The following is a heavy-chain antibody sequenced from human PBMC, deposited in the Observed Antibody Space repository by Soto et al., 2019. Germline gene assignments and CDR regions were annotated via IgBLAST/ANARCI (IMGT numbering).Heavy chain of an antibody. D-gene: IGHD3-9*01. CDR2: VYYSGSA. Sequence: ETLSLTSTVSNGSIGTYDWTWVRQPAGKGLEWIGYVYYSGSANYNPSLKSRVRMSIDTSKNQFSLELKSVTAADTATYFCVRDYLLTGFDTWGQRTLVTVSS. J-gene: IGHJ5*02. V-gene: IGHV4-59*01. CDR1: NGSIGTYD. CDR3: VRDYLLTGFDT.